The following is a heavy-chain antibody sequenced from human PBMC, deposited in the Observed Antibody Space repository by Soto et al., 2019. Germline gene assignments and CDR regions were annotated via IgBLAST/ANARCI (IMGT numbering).Heavy chain of an antibody. CDR1: GFTVNYNY. CDR2: IYTDDST. D-gene: IGHD6-19*01. V-gene: IGHV3-66*01. Sequence: EVQMVESGGGLVQPGGSLRLSCAASGFTVNYNYMSWVRQAPGKGLEWVSVIYTDDSTYYADSVKGRFTISRDNYKNTLYLQMNSLRAEDTAIYYCARAKPPSYASGWYGFDYWGQGTLVTVSS. J-gene: IGHJ4*02. CDR3: ARAKPPSYASGWYGFDY.